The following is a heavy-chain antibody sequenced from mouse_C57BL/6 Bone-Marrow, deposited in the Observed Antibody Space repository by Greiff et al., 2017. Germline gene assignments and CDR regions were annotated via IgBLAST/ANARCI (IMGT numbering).Heavy chain of an antibody. CDR2: IYPGSGST. D-gene: IGHD2-5*01. Sequence: VQLQQPGAELVKPGASVKMSCKASGYTFTSYWITWVKQRPGQGLEGIGDIYPGSGSTNYNEKFKSKATLTVDTSSSTAYMQLSSLTSEESAVYYCARPYYSNYRYFDVWGTGTTVTVSS. CDR3: ARPYYSNYRYFDV. CDR1: GYTFTSYW. V-gene: IGHV1-55*01. J-gene: IGHJ1*03.